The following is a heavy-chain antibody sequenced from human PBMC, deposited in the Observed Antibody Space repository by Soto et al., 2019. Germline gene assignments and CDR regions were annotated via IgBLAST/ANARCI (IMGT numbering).Heavy chain of an antibody. J-gene: IGHJ4*02. V-gene: IGHV1-46*01. D-gene: IGHD5-18*01. CDR3: AREGGYSYAADWQADFDY. CDR2: INPSGGST. CDR1: GYTFTSYY. Sequence: ASVKVSCKASGYTFTSYYMHWVRQAPGQGLEWMGIINPSGGSTSYAQKFQGRVTMTRDTSTSTVYMELSSLRSEDTAVYYCAREGGYSYAADWQADFDYWGQGTLVTVSS.